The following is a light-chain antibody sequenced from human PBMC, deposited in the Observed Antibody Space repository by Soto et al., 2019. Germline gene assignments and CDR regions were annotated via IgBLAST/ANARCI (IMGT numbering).Light chain of an antibody. CDR2: KAS. V-gene: IGKV1-5*03. CDR1: QSISTW. CDR3: QQYNSYSYT. Sequence: DIQMTQSPSTLSASVGDRVTITCRASQSISTWLSWYQQKPGKAPKVLIYKASNLQSGVSSRFSGSGSGTEFTLTISSLQPDDFATYYCQQYNSYSYTFGQGTRLETK. J-gene: IGKJ5*01.